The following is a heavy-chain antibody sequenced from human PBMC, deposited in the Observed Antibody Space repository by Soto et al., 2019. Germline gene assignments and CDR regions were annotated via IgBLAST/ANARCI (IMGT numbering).Heavy chain of an antibody. CDR1: GYTFTSYG. CDR3: ARGYFDY. J-gene: IGHJ4*02. CDR2: ISGYNGNT. V-gene: IGHV1-18*04. Sequence: QVQLVQSGAEVKKPGASVKVSCKTSGYTFTSYGVSWVRQAPGQGLEWVGWISGYNGNTNYEQKLQGRVTMTTETSTATAYMELRGLRSDDPAIYYCARGYFDYWGQGTLVTVSS.